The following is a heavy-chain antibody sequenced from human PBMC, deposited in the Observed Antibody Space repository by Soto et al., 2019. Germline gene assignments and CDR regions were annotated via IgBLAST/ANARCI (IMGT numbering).Heavy chain of an antibody. D-gene: IGHD3-22*01. Sequence: PSETLSLTCSVSGGSISSYYWTWIRQPPGRGLEYIGYISYSGNTYYNPSLRGRVTISLDTSKNQFSLQLSSVTAADMAVYYCARENYASSGAPFLDYWAREPWSPSPQ. J-gene: IGHJ4*02. CDR1: GGSISSYY. CDR3: ARENYASSGAPFLDY. CDR2: ISYSGNT. V-gene: IGHV4-59*01.